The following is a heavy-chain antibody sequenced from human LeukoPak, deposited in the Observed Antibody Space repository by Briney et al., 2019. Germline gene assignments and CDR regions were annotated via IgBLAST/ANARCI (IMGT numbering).Heavy chain of an antibody. Sequence: PGGSLSLSCAPSGFTVSGNYISWVRQAPWHGVGWGSVIYSGVSTYDADSVKGRFTISRDNSKNTLYLQMNSLRVEDTAVYYCATQTGDVDYYGLDVWGQGTTVTVSS. V-gene: IGHV3-53*01. D-gene: IGHD7-27*01. CDR3: ATQTGDVDYYGLDV. CDR2: IYSGVST. J-gene: IGHJ6*02. CDR1: GFTVSGNY.